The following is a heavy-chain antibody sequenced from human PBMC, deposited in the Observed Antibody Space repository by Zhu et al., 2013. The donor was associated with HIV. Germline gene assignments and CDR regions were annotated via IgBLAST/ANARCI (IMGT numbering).Heavy chain of an antibody. CDR1: GYTFTNDG. D-gene: IGHD2-8*02. J-gene: IGHJ5*02. Sequence: QEQLVQSGPEVKKPGASVKVSCKASGYTFTNDGINWVRQATGHGLEWMGWVNPTSGHAGYAQKFQGRVTITRNTSISTVYMELRSLRSDDTAVYYCARMDKGSCTATTCPDWFDPWGQGTLVTVSS. V-gene: IGHV1-8*01. CDR2: VNPTSGHA. CDR3: ARMDKGSCTATTCPDWFDP.